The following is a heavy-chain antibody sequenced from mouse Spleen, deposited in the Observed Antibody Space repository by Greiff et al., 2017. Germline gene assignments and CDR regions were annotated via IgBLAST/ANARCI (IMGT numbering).Heavy chain of an antibody. CDR1: GYTFTSYW. V-gene: IGHV1-55*01. CDR2: IYPGSGST. D-gene: IGHD2-4*01. CDR3: ARSYDHDGGTWFAY. Sequence: QVQLKQSGAELVKPGASVKMSCKASGYTFTSYWITWVKQRPGQGLEWIGDIYPGSGSTNYNEKFKSKATLTVDTSSSTAYMQLSSLTSEDSAVYYCARSYDHDGGTWFAYWGQGTLVTVSA. J-gene: IGHJ3*01.